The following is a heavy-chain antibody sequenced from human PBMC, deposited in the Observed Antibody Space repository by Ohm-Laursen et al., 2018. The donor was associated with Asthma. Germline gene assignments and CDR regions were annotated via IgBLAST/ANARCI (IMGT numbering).Heavy chain of an antibody. Sequence: FPRLSCAASGFTFSNYGFHWGRQAPGKGLGGGAGISSDGSNKFYGDSVKGRFTISRDNSKNTIYLEMNSLSAEDAAVYFCARDPSVPLAIGHLWNWFDPWGQGTRVTVSS. D-gene: IGHD2-2*01. J-gene: IGHJ5*02. CDR2: ISSDGSNK. CDR3: ARDPSVPLAIGHLWNWFDP. CDR1: GFTFSNYG. V-gene: IGHV3-30*03.